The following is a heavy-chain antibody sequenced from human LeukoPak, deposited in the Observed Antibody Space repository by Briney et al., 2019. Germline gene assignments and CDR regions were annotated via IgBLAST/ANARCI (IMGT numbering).Heavy chain of an antibody. CDR3: ARRAGAYSHPYDY. V-gene: IGHV3-23*01. D-gene: IGHD4/OR15-4a*01. CDR1: GFTFSVYA. J-gene: IGHJ4*02. CDR2: ICDSGGCT. Sequence: GGSLRLSCTASGFTFSVYAMTWVRQAPGKGLEWVSAICDSGGCTYYADSVKGRFTISRDNSKNTLYLQMNSLRAEDTAVYYCARRAGAYSHPYDYWGQGTLVTVSS.